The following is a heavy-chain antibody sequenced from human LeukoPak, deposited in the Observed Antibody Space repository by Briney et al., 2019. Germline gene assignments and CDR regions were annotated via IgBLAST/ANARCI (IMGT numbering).Heavy chain of an antibody. J-gene: IGHJ6*03. CDR1: GFTFSSYW. CDR3: ASLYCSSTSCSYYYYYYMDV. V-gene: IGHV3-74*01. Sequence: GGSLRLSCVASGFTFSSYWMHWVRQDPRKGLVWVSRINGDGRNINYADSVRGRFTISRDNAKNTLYLQMNTLRVEDTAVYYCASLYCSSTSCSYYYYYYMDVWGKGTTVTVSS. CDR2: INGDGRNI. D-gene: IGHD2-2*01.